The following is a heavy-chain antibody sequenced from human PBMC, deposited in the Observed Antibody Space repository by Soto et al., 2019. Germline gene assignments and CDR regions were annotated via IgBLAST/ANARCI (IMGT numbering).Heavy chain of an antibody. CDR2: ISSSSSYI. Sequence: EVQLVESGGGLVKPGGSLSLSCAASGFTFSSYSMNWVRQAPGKGLEWGSSISSSSSYIYYADSVKGRRPLSRDNAKNSLYLQMNSLRAEDTAVYYCARDLVTVAGMNWFDPWGQGTLVTVSS. D-gene: IGHD6-19*01. V-gene: IGHV3-21*01. CDR3: ARDLVTVAGMNWFDP. CDR1: GFTFSSYS. J-gene: IGHJ5*02.